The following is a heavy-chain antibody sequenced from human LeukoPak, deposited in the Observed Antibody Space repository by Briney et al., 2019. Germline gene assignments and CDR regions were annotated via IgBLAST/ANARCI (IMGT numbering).Heavy chain of an antibody. CDR1: EYTLIDYF. J-gene: IGHJ4*02. CDR3: ARDGYRNECFVY. Sequence: GASVRVSYTPSEYTLIDYFVHWVRQAPGQGLEWWGWITPKTGGTKYAQKFQGRVTMTRDTSITTTYMEVSGLRSDDTAVYYCARDGYRNECFVYWRQGTVDSVSS. CDR2: ITPKTGGT. V-gene: IGHV1-2*02. D-gene: IGHD4-11*01.